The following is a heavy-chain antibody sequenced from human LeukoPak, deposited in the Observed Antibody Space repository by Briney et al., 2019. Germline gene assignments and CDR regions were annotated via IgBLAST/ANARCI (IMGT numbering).Heavy chain of an antibody. V-gene: IGHV3-7*01. CDR3: AREAPFCSGGDCYYVDYYYYFYMDV. Sequence: GGSLRLSCAASGFTFSTYWMSWVRQAPGKGLEWVANIKQGGSEKYYVDSVKGRFTVSRDNAKNSLYLQMNSLRAEDTAVYYCAREAPFCSGGDCYYVDYYYYFYMDVWGKGTTVTVSS. CDR2: IKQGGSEK. D-gene: IGHD2-15*01. J-gene: IGHJ6*03. CDR1: GFTFSTYW.